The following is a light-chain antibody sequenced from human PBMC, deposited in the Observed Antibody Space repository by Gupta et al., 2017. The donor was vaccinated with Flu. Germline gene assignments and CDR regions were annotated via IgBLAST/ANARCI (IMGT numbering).Light chain of an antibody. CDR3: QQYGSSPLT. V-gene: IGKV3-20*01. CDR2: GAS. CDR1: QSVSSSY. J-gene: IGKJ4*01. Sequence: VLTQSPGTLSVSPGERATLSCRASQSVSSSYLAWYQQKPGLYGASTTATGIPDRFSGSGSGTDFTLTISRLEPEDFAVYYCQQYGSSPLTFGGGTKVQIK.